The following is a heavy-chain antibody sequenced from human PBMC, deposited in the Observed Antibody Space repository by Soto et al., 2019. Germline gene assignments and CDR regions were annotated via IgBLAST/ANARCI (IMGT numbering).Heavy chain of an antibody. CDR3: ARGGGLLWFGELLSNFDY. CDR1: GGSFSGYY. D-gene: IGHD3-10*01. J-gene: IGHJ4*02. CDR2: INHSGST. V-gene: IGHV4-34*01. Sequence: QVQLQQWGAGLLKPSETLSLTCAVYGGSFSGYYWSWIRQPPGKGLEGVGEINHSGSTNYNPSLKSRVTISVDTSKNQFSLKLSSVNAADTAVYYCARGGGLLWFGELLSNFDYWGQGTLVTVSS.